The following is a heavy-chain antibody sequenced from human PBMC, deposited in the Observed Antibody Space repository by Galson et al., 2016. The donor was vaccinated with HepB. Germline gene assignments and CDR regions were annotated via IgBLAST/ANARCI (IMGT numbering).Heavy chain of an antibody. J-gene: IGHJ4*02. V-gene: IGHV3-64D*06. Sequence: SLRLSCAASGFTFSNYALHWVRQAPGKGLEYVSTISSHGFGTYYANSVKGRFTISRDNSKNTLFLQMSSRRAEDTAVYYCVAALVWFGELSGPSDYWGQGTLVTVSS. CDR1: GFTFSNYA. D-gene: IGHD3-10*01. CDR3: VAALVWFGELSGPSDY. CDR2: ISSHGFGT.